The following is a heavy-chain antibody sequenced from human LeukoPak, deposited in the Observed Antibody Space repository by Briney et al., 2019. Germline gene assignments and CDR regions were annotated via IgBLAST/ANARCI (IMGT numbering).Heavy chain of an antibody. CDR3: ARDRSGPYYYYYYMDV. J-gene: IGHJ6*03. CDR1: GYTFTSYG. D-gene: IGHD3-3*01. V-gene: IGHV1-18*01. Sequence: ASVKVSCKASGYTFTSYGISWVRQAPGQGLEWMGWISAYNGNTNYAQKLQGRVTMTTDTSTSTAYMELRSLRSDDTAVYCCARDRSGPYYYYYYMDVWGKGTTVTVSS. CDR2: ISAYNGNT.